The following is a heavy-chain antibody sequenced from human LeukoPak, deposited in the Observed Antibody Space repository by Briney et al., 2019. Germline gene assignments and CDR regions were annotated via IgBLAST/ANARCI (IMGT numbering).Heavy chain of an antibody. J-gene: IGHJ5*02. CDR3: ARGHYDFWSGPNGNWFDP. Sequence: ASGEVSCKASGGTFSSYAISWVRQAPGQGLEWMGGIIPIFGTANYAQKFQGRVTITADESTSTAYMELSSLRSEDTAVYYCARGHYDFWSGPNGNWFDPWGQGTLVTVSS. V-gene: IGHV1-69*01. D-gene: IGHD3-3*01. CDR1: GGTFSSYA. CDR2: IIPIFGTA.